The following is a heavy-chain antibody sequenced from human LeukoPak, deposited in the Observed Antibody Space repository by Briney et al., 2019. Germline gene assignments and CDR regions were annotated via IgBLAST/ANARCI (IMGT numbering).Heavy chain of an antibody. CDR3: ARDQGLGLWGMDV. CDR1: GYTFTRYY. D-gene: IGHD6-19*01. CDR2: INPNSGGT. V-gene: IGHV1-2*02. Sequence: ASVKVSCKASGYTFTRYYMHWVRQAPGQGLEWMGWINPNSGGTNYAQKFQGRVTMTRDTSISTAYMELSRLRSDDTAVYYCARDQGLGLWGMDVWGQGTTVTVSS. J-gene: IGHJ6*02.